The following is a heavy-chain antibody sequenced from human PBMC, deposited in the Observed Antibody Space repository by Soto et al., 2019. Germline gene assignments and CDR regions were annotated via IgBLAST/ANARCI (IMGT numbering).Heavy chain of an antibody. CDR3: ARDRVYTGGADADY. J-gene: IGHJ4*02. CDR1: GYTFSNYA. Sequence: QVHLVQSGAEVKKPGSAVRVSCKTSGYTFSNYAISWVRQAPGQGLESLGWINTGSGYTNYAHDRVTMTKDAANYTAYLEVTSLRADDTAMYYCARDRVYTGGADADYWGQGTLVTVSS. CDR2: INTGSGYT. D-gene: IGHD2-8*02. V-gene: IGHV1-18*01.